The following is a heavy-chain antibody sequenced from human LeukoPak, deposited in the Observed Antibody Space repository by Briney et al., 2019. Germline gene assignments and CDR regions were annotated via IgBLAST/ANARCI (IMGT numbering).Heavy chain of an antibody. CDR2: IYKIGTT. CDR3: VIGVGWQPDY. V-gene: IGHV4-59*02. J-gene: IGHJ4*02. D-gene: IGHD2-15*01. Sequence: SETLSLTCTVFGDSVTGYLLNWVRQPPGKGLEWIGHIYKIGTTNYNPSLKSRLTISADTSKNQFSLQLRSVTAADTAVYYCVIGVGWQPDYWGQGALVTVSS. CDR1: GDSVTGYL.